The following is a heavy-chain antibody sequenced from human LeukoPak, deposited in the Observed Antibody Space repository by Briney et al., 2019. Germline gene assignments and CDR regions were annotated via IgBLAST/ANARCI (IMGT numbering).Heavy chain of an antibody. Sequence: ASVKVSCKASGYTFTGYYVHWVRQAPGQGLEWMGWINPNSADTSYAQKFRGRVIMTRDTSINTAYVVLSGLKSDDTAVYYCARPLTGTSWYDYWGQGTLVTVSS. CDR3: ARPLTGTSWYDY. CDR1: GYTFTGYY. J-gene: IGHJ4*02. CDR2: INPNSADT. V-gene: IGHV1-2*02. D-gene: IGHD1-7*01.